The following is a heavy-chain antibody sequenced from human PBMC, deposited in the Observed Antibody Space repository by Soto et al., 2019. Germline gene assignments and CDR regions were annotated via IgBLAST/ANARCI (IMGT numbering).Heavy chain of an antibody. CDR3: ARAGGLGAVAADY. Sequence: QLQLQESGSGLVKPSQTLSLTCAVSGGSISSGGYSWSWIRQPPGKGLEWIGYIYHSGSTYYNPSLKSRVTISVDRSENQFSLKLSCVAAADTAVYYCARAGGLGAVAADYWGQGTLVTVSS. D-gene: IGHD6-19*01. V-gene: IGHV4-30-2*01. CDR1: GGSISSGGYS. CDR2: IYHSGST. J-gene: IGHJ4*02.